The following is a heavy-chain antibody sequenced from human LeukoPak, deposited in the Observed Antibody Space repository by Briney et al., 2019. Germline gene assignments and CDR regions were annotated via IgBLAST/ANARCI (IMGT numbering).Heavy chain of an antibody. CDR1: CGSISSSSYY. D-gene: IGHD3-9*01. V-gene: IGHV4-39*01. CDR3: ARHPVSDTLTGYQNLFDP. J-gene: IGHJ5*02. CDR2: IYYSQST. Sequence: SETLSLTYTVCCGSISSSSYYCGWIRRPPGKGLELIRSIYYSQSTYYNPSLKSRVTISVDTSKNQFSLKLSSVTAADTAVYYCARHPVSDTLTGYQNLFDPRVQGSLVTVSS.